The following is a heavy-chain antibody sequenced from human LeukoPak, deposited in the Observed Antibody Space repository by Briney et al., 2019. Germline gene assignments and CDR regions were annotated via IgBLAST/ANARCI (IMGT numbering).Heavy chain of an antibody. D-gene: IGHD2-2*01. CDR1: GGSISSSSYY. J-gene: IGHJ4*02. V-gene: IGHV4-39*01. Sequence: PSETLSLTCTVSGGSISSSSYYWGWIRQPPGKGLEWIGSIYYSRSTYYNPSLKTRVTISADTSKDQFSLKLSSVTAADTAVYYCARRVLLGYCGSTSGSFDYWGQGTLVTVSS. CDR2: IYYSRST. CDR3: ARRVLLGYCGSTSGSFDY.